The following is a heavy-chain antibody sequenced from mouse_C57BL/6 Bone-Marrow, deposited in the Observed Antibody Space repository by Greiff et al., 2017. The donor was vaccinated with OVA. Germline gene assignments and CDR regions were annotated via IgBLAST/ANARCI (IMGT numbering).Heavy chain of an antibody. J-gene: IGHJ3*01. D-gene: IGHD3-3*01. CDR3: AKHRGAY. CDR2: IWGGGST. V-gene: IGHV2-9*01. CDR1: GFSLTSYG. Sequence: VKVVESGPGLVAPSQSLSITCTVSGFSLTSYGVDWVRQPPGKGLEWLGVIWGGGSTNYNSALMSRLSISKDNSKSQVFLKINSLQTEDTAMYYCAKHRGAYWGQGTLVTVSA.